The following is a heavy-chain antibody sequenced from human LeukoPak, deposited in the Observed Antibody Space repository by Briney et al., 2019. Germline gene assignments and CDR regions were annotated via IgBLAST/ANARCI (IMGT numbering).Heavy chain of an antibody. D-gene: IGHD3-10*01. CDR1: GYTFTGYY. CDR3: ARVRNTMVRGVIFRSGAFDI. CDR2: INPNSGGT. J-gene: IGHJ3*02. V-gene: IGHV1-2*02. Sequence: GASVKVSCKASGYTFTGYYMHWVRQAPGQGLEWMGWINPNSGGTNYAQKFQGRVTMTRDTSISTAYMELSRLRSDDTAVYYCARVRNTMVRGVIFRSGAFDIWGQGTMVTVSS.